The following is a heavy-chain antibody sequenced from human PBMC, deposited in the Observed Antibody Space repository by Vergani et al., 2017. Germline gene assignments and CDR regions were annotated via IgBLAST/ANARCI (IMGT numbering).Heavy chain of an antibody. Sequence: QLQLQESGPGLVKPSETLSLTCTVSGGSISSSSYYWGWIRQPPGKGLEWIGSIYYSGSTYYNPSLKSRVTISVDTSKNQFSLKLSSVTAADTAVYYCARELDTALVRGWNGMDFWGQGTTVTVSS. J-gene: IGHJ6*02. CDR3: ARELDTALVRGWNGMDF. D-gene: IGHD5-18*01. CDR2: IYYSGST. V-gene: IGHV4-39*07. CDR1: GGSISSSSYY.